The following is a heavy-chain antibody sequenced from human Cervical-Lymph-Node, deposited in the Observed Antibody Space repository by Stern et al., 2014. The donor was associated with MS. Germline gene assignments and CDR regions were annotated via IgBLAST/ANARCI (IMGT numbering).Heavy chain of an antibody. J-gene: IGHJ4*02. Sequence: VQLVESGAEMRKPGSSVRVSCKASGGTFSTSVISWLRQAPGQGLEWMGVISPMFGRANYAQKFQGSVTITADESTSTVYMGLTSLRSEDTGVYYCARERDNSYAFDSWGQGTLLTVSS. CDR1: GGTFSTSV. CDR2: ISPMFGRA. V-gene: IGHV1-69*01. CDR3: ARERDNSYAFDS. D-gene: IGHD3-16*01.